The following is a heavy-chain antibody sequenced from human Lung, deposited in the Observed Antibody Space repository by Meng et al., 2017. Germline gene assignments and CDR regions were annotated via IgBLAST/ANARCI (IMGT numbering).Heavy chain of an antibody. D-gene: IGHD4-17*01. J-gene: IGHJ2*01. CDR1: GYIFTDYD. V-gene: IGHV1-18*01. CDR2: ISVSNGKT. Sequence: QVQLVQSGADVKTPGASMNVSCKASGYIFTDYDLTWVRRAPGQGLEWLGWISVSNGKTHYPEKFRGRVTMTTDTSTSTAYMELRSLRSDDTAVYYCAVMGLYGDYDNWYFDLWGRGTLVTVSS. CDR3: AVMGLYGDYDNWYFDL.